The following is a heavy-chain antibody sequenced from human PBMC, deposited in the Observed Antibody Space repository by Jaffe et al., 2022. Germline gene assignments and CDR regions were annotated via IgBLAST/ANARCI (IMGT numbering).Heavy chain of an antibody. CDR1: GGSVSSGSYY. D-gene: IGHD2-2*01. V-gene: IGHV4-61*01. J-gene: IGHJ4*02. CDR3: ARDIPAAMYFDY. CDR2: IYYSGST. Sequence: QVQLQESGPGLVKPSETLSLTCTVSGGSVSSGSYYWSWIRQPPGKGLEWIGYIYYSGSTNYNPSLKSRVTISVDTSKNQFSLKLSSVTAADTAVYYCARDIPAAMYFDYWGQGTLVTVSS.